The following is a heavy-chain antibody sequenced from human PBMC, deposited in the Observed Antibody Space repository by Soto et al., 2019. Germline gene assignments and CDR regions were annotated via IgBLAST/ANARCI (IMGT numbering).Heavy chain of an antibody. D-gene: IGHD3-22*01. CDR3: AKGPYYHASSGRTHGYFDH. CDR1: GFTFRTHA. Sequence: EVQLLESGGGLVQPGGSLRLSCAASGFTFRTHAMSWVRQAPGKGLEWVSVVSGSSSDTYYADSVKGRFTISRDNSNNTLFLQLNNLRAEDAAVYYCAKGPYYHASSGRTHGYFDHWGQGALVTVSS. CDR2: VSGSSSDT. V-gene: IGHV3-23*01. J-gene: IGHJ4*02.